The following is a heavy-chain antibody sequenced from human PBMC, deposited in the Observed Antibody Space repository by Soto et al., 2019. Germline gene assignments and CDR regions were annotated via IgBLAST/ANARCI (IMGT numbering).Heavy chain of an antibody. D-gene: IGHD6-19*01. CDR3: ARSGWYSSWFDP. CDR1: GGSISSYY. CDR2: IYYSGST. J-gene: IGHJ5*02. V-gene: IGHV4-59*01. Sequence: SETLSLTCTVSGGSISSYYWSWIRQPPGKGLEWIGYIYYSGSTNYNPSLKSRVTISVDTSKNQFSLKPSSVTAADTAVYYCARSGWYSSWFDPWGQGTLVTVSS.